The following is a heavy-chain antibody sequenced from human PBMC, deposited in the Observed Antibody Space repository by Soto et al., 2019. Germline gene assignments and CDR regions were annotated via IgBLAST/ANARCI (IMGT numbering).Heavy chain of an antibody. V-gene: IGHV3-66*01. Sequence: SGGSLRLSCAASGFTVSSNYMSWVRQAPGKGLEWISVIYSGGSTYYADSVKGRFTISRDNSKNTLYLQMNSLRAENTAVYYCAREMRVIGSSRPDEYYYYMDVWGKGTTVTVSS. CDR3: AREMRVIGSSRPDEYYYYMDV. D-gene: IGHD3-16*02. CDR2: IYSGGST. CDR1: GFTVSSNY. J-gene: IGHJ6*03.